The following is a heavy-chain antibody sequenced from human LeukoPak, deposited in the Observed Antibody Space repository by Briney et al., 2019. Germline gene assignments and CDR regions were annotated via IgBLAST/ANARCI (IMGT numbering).Heavy chain of an antibody. CDR2: IYNGGNTK. D-gene: IGHD3-16*01. J-gene: IGHJ4*02. CDR1: GFTFSGFG. V-gene: IGHV3-30*03. CDR3: VRGDSPRGGYFEY. Sequence: GGSLRLSCAASGFTFSGFGMHWVRQAPGKGPEWVAVIYNGGNTKYYGDSVKGRLTISRDNSKNTLYLQMDSLRPDDTAVYYCVRGDSPRGGYFEYWGQGILVTVSS.